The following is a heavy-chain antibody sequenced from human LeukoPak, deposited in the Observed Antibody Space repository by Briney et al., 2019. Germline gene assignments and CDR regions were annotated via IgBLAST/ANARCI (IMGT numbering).Heavy chain of an antibody. V-gene: IGHV3-72*01. D-gene: IGHD5-12*01. J-gene: IGHJ3*02. Sequence: GGSLRLSCAVSGLTLSDHYIDWVHQAPGKGLEWVGRSRNKAKSYTAEYAASVKGRFTFSRDDSRNSLYLQMNSLKTEDTAVYYCARPASGNDAFDIWGQGTMVTVSS. CDR2: SRNKAKSYTA. CDR3: ARPASGNDAFDI. CDR1: GLTLSDHY.